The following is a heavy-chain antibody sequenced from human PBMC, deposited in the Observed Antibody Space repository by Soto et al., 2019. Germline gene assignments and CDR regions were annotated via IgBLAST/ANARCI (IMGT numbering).Heavy chain of an antibody. V-gene: IGHV3-30*18. CDR3: AKDFSPPYRAGPHYFDY. CDR1: GFTFSSYG. J-gene: IGHJ4*02. Sequence: PGGSLRLSRAASGFTFSSYGMHWVRQAPGKGLEWVAVISYDGSNKYYADSVKGRFTISRDNSKNTLYLQMNSLRAEDTAVYYCAKDFSPPYRAGPHYFDYWGQGTLVTVSS. D-gene: IGHD5-12*01. CDR2: ISYDGSNK.